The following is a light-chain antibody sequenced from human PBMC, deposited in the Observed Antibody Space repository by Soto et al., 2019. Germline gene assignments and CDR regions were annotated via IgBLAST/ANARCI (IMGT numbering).Light chain of an antibody. CDR2: DAS. CDR3: QQRTNWPPLT. CDR1: QSVGSY. V-gene: IGKV3-11*01. J-gene: IGKJ4*01. Sequence: EIVLTQSPATLSLSPGERATLSCRASQSVGSYLAWYQQKPGQAPRLLIYDASNRATGIPARFSGSGSGPDFTLTISSLEPEDFAVYYCQQRTNWPPLTFGGGTKVEV.